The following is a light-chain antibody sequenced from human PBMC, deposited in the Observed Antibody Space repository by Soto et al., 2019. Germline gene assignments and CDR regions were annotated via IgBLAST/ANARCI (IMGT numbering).Light chain of an antibody. CDR3: QQYNEWPLT. CDR2: HAA. V-gene: IGKV3-15*01. Sequence: EIVMTQSPATLSVSPGERATLSCRASQSVSNNVAWYQQKPGQAPRLLIYHAATRATGIPARFSGSGSGTEVTLTISSLQSEDFAFYYCQQYNEWPLTFGGGTKVEIK. CDR1: QSVSNN. J-gene: IGKJ4*01.